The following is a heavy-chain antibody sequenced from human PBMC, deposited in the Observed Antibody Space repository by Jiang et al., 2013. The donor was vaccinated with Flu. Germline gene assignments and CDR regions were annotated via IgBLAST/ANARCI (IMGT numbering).Heavy chain of an antibody. Sequence: RLSCAASGFTFSSYAMSWVRQAPGKGLEWVSAISGSGGSTYYADSVKGRFTISRDNSKNTLYLQMNSLRAEDTAVYYCAKDMAQGPAAGTSSDDYWGQGTLVTVSS. CDR2: ISGSGGST. J-gene: IGHJ4*02. D-gene: IGHD6-13*01. CDR1: GFTFSSYA. CDR3: AKDMAQGPAAGTSSDDY. V-gene: IGHV3-23*01.